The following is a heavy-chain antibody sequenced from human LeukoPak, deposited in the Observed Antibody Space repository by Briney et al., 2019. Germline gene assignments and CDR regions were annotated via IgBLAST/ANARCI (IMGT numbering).Heavy chain of an antibody. V-gene: IGHV3-23*01. J-gene: IGHJ4*02. D-gene: IGHD5-12*01. Sequence: GGSLRLSCAASGFTFSSYAMSWVRQAPGKGLEWVSAIGGTGGNTYYADSVKGRFTISRDNSKNTLYLQMNSLRAEDTAVYYCARGPSGYHNTGGQGTLVTVSS. CDR2: IGGTGGNT. CDR3: ARGPSGYHNT. CDR1: GFTFSSYA.